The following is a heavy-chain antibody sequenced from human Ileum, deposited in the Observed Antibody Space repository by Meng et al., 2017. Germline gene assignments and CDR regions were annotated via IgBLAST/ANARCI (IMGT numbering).Heavy chain of an antibody. CDR1: GFTFSSFW. Sequence: GESLKISCAASGFTFSSFWMSWVRQAPGKGLEWVANIKDDGSETHYVDSVKGRFTISRDHAKNSLFVQMNSLRAEDTAVYYCARYNHYGRVWGQGTLVTVSS. V-gene: IGHV3-7*01. CDR3: ARYNHYGRV. D-gene: IGHD4-17*01. J-gene: IGHJ4*02. CDR2: IKDDGSET.